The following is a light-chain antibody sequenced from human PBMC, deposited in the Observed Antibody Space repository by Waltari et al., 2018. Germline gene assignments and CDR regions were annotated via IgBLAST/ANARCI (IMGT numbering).Light chain of an antibody. Sequence: DVVMTQSPVSLSVPLGQPASIPCRCSESLLIHDGKTYLNWFHQRPGQSPRRLIYQVSDRDSGVPDRFSGSGSGADFTLKISRVEAEDAGLYFCMLGTRPWTFGPGTKVEIK. V-gene: IGKV2-30*01. J-gene: IGKJ1*01. CDR3: MLGTRPWT. CDR2: QVS. CDR1: ESLLIHDGKTY.